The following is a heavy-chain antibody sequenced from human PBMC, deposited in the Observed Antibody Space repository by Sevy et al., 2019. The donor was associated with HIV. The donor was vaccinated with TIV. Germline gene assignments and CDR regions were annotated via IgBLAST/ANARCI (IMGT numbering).Heavy chain of an antibody. V-gene: IGHV3-7*01. Sequence: GGSLRRSCAASGFTFSAYWMNWVRQAPGKGLEWVANIKSDGSDKHYVDSVEGRFTISRDNDKNSLYLQMNSLRVEDTAVYYCAQETVGRFDSWGQGTLVTVSS. D-gene: IGHD3-16*01. CDR3: AQETVGRFDS. J-gene: IGHJ4*02. CDR1: GFTFSAYW. CDR2: IKSDGSDK.